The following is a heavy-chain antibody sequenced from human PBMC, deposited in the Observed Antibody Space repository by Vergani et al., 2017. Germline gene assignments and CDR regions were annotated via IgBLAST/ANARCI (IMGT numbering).Heavy chain of an antibody. Sequence: EVQLVQSGAEVKKPGESLKIPCKGSGYSFTSYWIVWVRQMPEKGLGWMGIIYPDDSDTRYSPSFQGQVTLSADKSINTAYLQWSSLKLSDTAIYYCARQFSWSGSSHYGMDVWGQGTTVTVSS. CDR1: GYSFTSYW. V-gene: IGHV5-51*01. D-gene: IGHD1-26*01. CDR2: IYPDDSDT. J-gene: IGHJ6*02. CDR3: ARQFSWSGSSHYGMDV.